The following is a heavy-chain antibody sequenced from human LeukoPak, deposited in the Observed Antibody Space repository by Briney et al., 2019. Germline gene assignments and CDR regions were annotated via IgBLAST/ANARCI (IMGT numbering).Heavy chain of an antibody. D-gene: IGHD6-19*01. Sequence: ASVKVSCKASGYTFTGYYMHWVRQAPGQGLEWMGWISAYNGNTNYAQKLQGRVTMTTDTSTSTAYMELRSLRSDDTAVYYCAREGELWLVPDGAGLDPWGQGTLVTVSS. V-gene: IGHV1-18*04. J-gene: IGHJ5*02. CDR3: AREGELWLVPDGAGLDP. CDR1: GYTFTGYY. CDR2: ISAYNGNT.